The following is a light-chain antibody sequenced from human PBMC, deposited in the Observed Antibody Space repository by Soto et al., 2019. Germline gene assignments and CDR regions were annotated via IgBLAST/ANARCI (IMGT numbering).Light chain of an antibody. J-gene: IGKJ1*01. Sequence: EIVLTQSPGTLSLSPGERVTLSCRASQSVTSNYLAWYQQRPGQAPRLLISGASSRATGIPDRFSGSGSGTNFTLTIIRLEPEAFAMYVCLQYGSTPRTFGQGTNVEVK. CDR2: GAS. CDR1: QSVTSNY. V-gene: IGKV3-20*01. CDR3: LQYGSTPRT.